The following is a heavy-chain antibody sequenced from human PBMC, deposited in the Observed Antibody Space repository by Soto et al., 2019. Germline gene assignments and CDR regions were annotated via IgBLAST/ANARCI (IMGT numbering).Heavy chain of an antibody. V-gene: IGHV3-23*05. CDR2: IAFTGSAT. J-gene: IGHJ4*02. CDR3: AKALGYYYDSSGYWYFDY. D-gene: IGHD3-22*01. Sequence: PGGSLRLSCATSGFTFHDYAMSWVRQAPGKGLEWVSAIAFTGSATYYADSVKGRFTISRDNSKNTLYLQMNSLRAEDTAVYYCAKALGYYYDSSGYWYFDYWGQGTLVTVSS. CDR1: GFTFHDYA.